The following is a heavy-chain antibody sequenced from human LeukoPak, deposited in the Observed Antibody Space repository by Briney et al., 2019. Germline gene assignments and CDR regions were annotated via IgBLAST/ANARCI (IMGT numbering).Heavy chain of an antibody. J-gene: IGHJ4*02. CDR1: GYTFTSYY. V-gene: IGHV1-46*01. D-gene: IGHD2-2*01. CDR3: ARDGRRGIVVVPAASRTFDYYFDY. Sequence: ASVKVSCKASGYTFTSYYMHWVRQAPGQGLEWVGIINPSGGSTSYAQKFQGRVTMTRDTSTSTVYMELSSLRSEDTAVYYCARDGRRGIVVVPAASRTFDYYFDYWGQGTLVTVSS. CDR2: INPSGGST.